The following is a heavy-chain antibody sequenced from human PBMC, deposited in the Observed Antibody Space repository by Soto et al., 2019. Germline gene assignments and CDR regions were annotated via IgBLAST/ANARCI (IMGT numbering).Heavy chain of an antibody. Sequence: LRLSCAASGFTFSSYAMSWVRQAPGKGLEWVSAISGSGGSTYYADSVKGRFTISRDNSKNTLYLQMNSLRAEDTAVYYCAKDSSRYYDILTGYATSRVTLDYWGQGTLVTVSS. CDR2: ISGSGGST. CDR1: GFTFSSYA. D-gene: IGHD3-9*01. J-gene: IGHJ4*02. CDR3: AKDSSRYYDILTGYATSRVTLDY. V-gene: IGHV3-23*01.